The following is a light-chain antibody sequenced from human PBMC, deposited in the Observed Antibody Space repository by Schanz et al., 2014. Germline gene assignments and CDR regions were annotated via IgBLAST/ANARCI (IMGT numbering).Light chain of an antibody. J-gene: IGKJ5*01. CDR3: QQYGNSPGT. Sequence: EIVMTQSPVTLSVSPGERGTLSCRASQGVTSNYLAWYQQKPGQVPGLLVYNSSNRATGIPDRFSGSGSGTDFTLTITRLEPEDFAMYYCQQYGNSPGTFGQGTRLEIE. CDR2: NSS. V-gene: IGKV3-20*01. CDR1: QGVTSNY.